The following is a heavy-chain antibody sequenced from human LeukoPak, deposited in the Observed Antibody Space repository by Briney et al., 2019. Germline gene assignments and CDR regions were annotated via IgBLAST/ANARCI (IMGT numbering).Heavy chain of an antibody. CDR3: AKNDLPVGYYYYYYMDV. Sequence: GGSLRLSCVASRFTFSNYWMSWVRQAPGKGLEWVANINQDGSEKHYVNSVKGRFTISRDNAKNSLYLQMNSLRAEDTAVYYCAKNDLPVGYYYYYYMDVWGKGTTVTVSS. CDR1: RFTFSNYW. CDR2: INQDGSEK. V-gene: IGHV3-7*01. J-gene: IGHJ6*03. D-gene: IGHD1-1*01.